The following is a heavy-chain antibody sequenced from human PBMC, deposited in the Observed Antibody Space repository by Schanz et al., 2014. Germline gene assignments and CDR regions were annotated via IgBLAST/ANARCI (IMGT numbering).Heavy chain of an antibody. V-gene: IGHV1-46*03. CDR2: INPSSGTT. CDR3: ARGGFFDSTSFDS. D-gene: IGHD2-2*01. CDR1: GYTFTSYY. Sequence: QVQLVQSGAEVKKPGVSVKVSCKASGYTFTSYYMHWVRQAPGQGLEWMGIINPSSGTTRIAQNFQGRLTVTRDTSTSTVNMELSSLRSEDTAVYYCARGGFFDSTSFDSWGQGTLVTVSS. J-gene: IGHJ4*02.